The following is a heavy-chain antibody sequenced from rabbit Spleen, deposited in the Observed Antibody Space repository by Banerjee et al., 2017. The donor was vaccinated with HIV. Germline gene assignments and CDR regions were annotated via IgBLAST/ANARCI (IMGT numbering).Heavy chain of an antibody. CDR2: IAGSSSGFT. CDR1: GFSFSSSDY. CDR3: ASDIRGYGGFHL. D-gene: IGHD1-1*01. Sequence: QSLEESGGGLVQPEGSLALTCKASGFSFSSSDYICWVRQAPGKGLEWISCIAGSSSGFTYSATWAKGRFTISKTSSTTVTLQMTSLTAADTATYFCASDIRGYGGFHLWGPGTLVTVS. V-gene: IGHV1S40*01. J-gene: IGHJ4*01.